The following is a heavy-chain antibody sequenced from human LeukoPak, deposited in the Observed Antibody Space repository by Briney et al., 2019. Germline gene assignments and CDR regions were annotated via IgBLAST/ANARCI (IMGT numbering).Heavy chain of an antibody. V-gene: IGHV5-51*01. J-gene: IGHJ4*02. CDR3: ARTAKYYDFWSGYLYFDY. D-gene: IGHD3-3*01. CDR2: IYPGDSEI. CDR1: GYSFTSYW. Sequence: GESLKIPCKGSGYSFTSYWIGWVRQMPGKGLEWMGIIYPGDSEIRYSPSFQGQVTISADKSISTAYPQWGSLKASDTAMYYCARTAKYYDFWSGYLYFDYWGQGTLVTVSS.